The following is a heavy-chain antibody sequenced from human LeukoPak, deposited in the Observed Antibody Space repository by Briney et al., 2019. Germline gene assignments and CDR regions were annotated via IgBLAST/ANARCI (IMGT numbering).Heavy chain of an antibody. CDR3: ARDRHSSYYYGMDV. CDR1: GFTFSSYT. CDR2: ISGSNSYI. Sequence: PGGSLRLPCAASGFTFSSYTMHWIRQAPGKGLEWVSSISGSNSYIFYADSVKGRFTVSRDNAKDSLYLQMNSLRAEDTAVYYCARDRHSSYYYGMDVWGQGTTVTVSS. V-gene: IGHV3-21*01. J-gene: IGHJ6*02.